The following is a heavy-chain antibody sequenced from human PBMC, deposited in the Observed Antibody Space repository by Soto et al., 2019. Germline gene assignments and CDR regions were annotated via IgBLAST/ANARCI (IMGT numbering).Heavy chain of an antibody. CDR3: ARLEVGGSGSYLYYYYYGMDV. J-gene: IGHJ6*02. Sequence: SETLSLTCTVSGGSISSSSYYWGWIRQPPGKGLEWIGSIYYSGSTYYNPSLKSRVTISVDTSKNQFSLKLSSVTAADTAVYYCARLEVGGSGSYLYYYYYGMDVWGQGTTVTVSS. CDR1: GGSISSSSYY. CDR2: IYYSGST. V-gene: IGHV4-39*01. D-gene: IGHD3-10*01.